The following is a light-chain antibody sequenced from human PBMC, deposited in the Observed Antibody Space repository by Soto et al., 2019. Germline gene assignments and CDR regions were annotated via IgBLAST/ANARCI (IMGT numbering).Light chain of an antibody. CDR1: QSVSSNY. J-gene: IGKJ2*01. CDR2: GAS. CDR3: QHYGSSPYT. V-gene: IGKV3-20*01. Sequence: EIVLTQSPGTLSLSPGERATLCCRASQSVSSNYLAWYQQKPGQAPRFLIYGASSRATGIPDRFSGSGSGTDFTLTISRLEPEDFAVYYCQHYGSSPYTFGQGTKLEIK.